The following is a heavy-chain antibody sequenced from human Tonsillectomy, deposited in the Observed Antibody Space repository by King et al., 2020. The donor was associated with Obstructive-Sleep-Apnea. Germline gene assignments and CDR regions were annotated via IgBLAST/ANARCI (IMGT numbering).Heavy chain of an antibody. J-gene: IGHJ6*02. CDR1: GGSISSYY. V-gene: IGHV4-59*08. Sequence: VQLQESGPGLVKPSETLSLACSVSGGSISSYYWTWIRQPPGKGLEWIAYIFSDGSTDYNPSLKSRVIISLDTSRQQFSLRLGSVTAADTAVYYCARLVGSRSYYYYYGLDVWGQGTTVTVSS. CDR2: IFSDGST. D-gene: IGHD3-10*01. CDR3: ARLVGSRSYYYYYGLDV.